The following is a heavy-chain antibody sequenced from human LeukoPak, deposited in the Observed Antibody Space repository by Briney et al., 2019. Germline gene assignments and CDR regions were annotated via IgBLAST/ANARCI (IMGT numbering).Heavy chain of an antibody. CDR2: ISSSSSDI. CDR3: ARERYRAITMVRGVIES. J-gene: IGHJ4*02. CDR1: GFTFSSDS. V-gene: IGHV3-21*01. Sequence: GGSLRLSCAASGFTFSSDSMNWVRQAPGKGLEWVSSISSSSSDIYYADSVKGRFTISRHNAKTSLYLQMNRLRAEHTAVYYCARERYRAITMVRGVIESWGQGTLVTVSS. D-gene: IGHD3-10*01.